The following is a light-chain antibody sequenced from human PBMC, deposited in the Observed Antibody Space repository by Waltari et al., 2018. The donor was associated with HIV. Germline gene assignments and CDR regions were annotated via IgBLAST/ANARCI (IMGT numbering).Light chain of an antibody. CDR2: DNT. CDR1: NIGINS. CDR3: QVWDTSREWV. Sequence: SNVLTQPPSVSVAPGQTARITCGETNIGINSVNWYQQKPGQAPVLVVYDNTDRPSGIPERFSGSNSGKTATLTIRGVEAGDEADYYCQVWDTSREWVFGGGTKLTVL. J-gene: IGLJ3*02. V-gene: IGLV3-21*02.